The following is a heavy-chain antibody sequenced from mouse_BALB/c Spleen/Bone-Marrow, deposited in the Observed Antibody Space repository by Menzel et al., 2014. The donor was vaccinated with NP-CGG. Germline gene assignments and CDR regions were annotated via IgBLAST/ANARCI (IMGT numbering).Heavy chain of an antibody. V-gene: IGHV1-54*01. CDR2: INPGSGGT. CDR3: ARHYFDY. CDR1: GYAFTNYL. Sequence: LQESGAELVGSGTSVKVSCKASGYAFTNYLIEWVKQRPGQGLEWIGVINPGSGGTNYNEKFKGKATLTADKSSSTAYMQLSSLTSDDSAVYFCARHYFDYWGQGTTLTVSS. J-gene: IGHJ2*01.